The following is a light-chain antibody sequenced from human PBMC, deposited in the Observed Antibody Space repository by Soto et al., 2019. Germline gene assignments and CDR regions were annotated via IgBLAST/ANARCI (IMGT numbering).Light chain of an antibody. CDR2: GTS. Sequence: EVVLTQSPGTLSLSRGERATLSCRASERIYSAYLGWYQQKPGQAPRLLIYGTSSRATGIPDRFSVSGSGTDFTLTISRLETEDFAVYYCQQYGNSPITFGQGTRLEIK. CDR1: ERIYSAY. V-gene: IGKV3-20*01. CDR3: QQYGNSPIT. J-gene: IGKJ5*01.